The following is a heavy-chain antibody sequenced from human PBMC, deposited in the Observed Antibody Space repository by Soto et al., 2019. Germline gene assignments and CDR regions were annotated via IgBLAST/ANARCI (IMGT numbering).Heavy chain of an antibody. J-gene: IGHJ5*02. D-gene: IGHD4-17*01. CDR2: IYHSGST. V-gene: IGHV4-4*02. Sequence: PSETLSLTCAVSGVSISSSNWWSWVRQPPGKGLEWIGEIYHSGSTNYNPSLKSRVTISVDKSKNQFSLKLSSVTAADTAVYYCARALLRYNWFDPWGQGTLVTVSS. CDR1: GVSISSSNW. CDR3: ARALLRYNWFDP.